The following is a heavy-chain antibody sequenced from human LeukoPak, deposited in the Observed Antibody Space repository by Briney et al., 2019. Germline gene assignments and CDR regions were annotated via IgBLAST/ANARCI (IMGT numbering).Heavy chain of an antibody. J-gene: IGHJ3*02. Sequence: SETLPLTCTVSGGSISSSSYYWGWIRQPPGKGLEWIGSIYYSGSTYYNPSPKSRVTISVDTSKNQFSLKLSSVTAADTAVYYCARGTVLRFLEWPPYDAFDIWGQGTMVTVSS. CDR2: IYYSGST. CDR3: ARGTVLRFLEWPPYDAFDI. V-gene: IGHV4-39*01. D-gene: IGHD3-3*01. CDR1: GGSISSSSYY.